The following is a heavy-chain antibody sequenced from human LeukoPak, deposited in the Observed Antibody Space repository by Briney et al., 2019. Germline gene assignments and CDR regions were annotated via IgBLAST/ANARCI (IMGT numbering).Heavy chain of an antibody. CDR3: AKGGKWDVTPFDY. V-gene: IGHV3-23*01. CDR1: GFIFSNYG. CDR2: ISASGSAT. D-gene: IGHD1-26*01. J-gene: IGHJ4*02. Sequence: GGSLRLSCAASGFIFSNYGMNWVRQAPGKGLEWVAAISASGSATSYADSVRGRFTISRDNSKSTTYLQMNSLRAEDTAVFYCAKGGKWDVTPFDYWGQGTLVTVSS.